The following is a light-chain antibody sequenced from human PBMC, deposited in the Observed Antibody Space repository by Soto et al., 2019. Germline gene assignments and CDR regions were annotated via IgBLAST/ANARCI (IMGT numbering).Light chain of an antibody. J-gene: IGKJ1*01. CDR2: DAS. CDR1: QSVSGW. V-gene: IGKV1-5*01. CDR3: QQYETSSGT. Sequence: EIQITQWRSTLAASVGNRVTISCRASQSVSGWLYWYQKKKGEAPKLLIYDASALPRGVPARLRGSGYGTKFTLTIASLQTDDFATYYCQQYETSSGTFGPGTQVDIK.